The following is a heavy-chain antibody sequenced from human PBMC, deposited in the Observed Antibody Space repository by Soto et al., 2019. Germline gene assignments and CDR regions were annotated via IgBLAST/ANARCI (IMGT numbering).Heavy chain of an antibody. CDR1: GFTFTTYA. V-gene: IGHV3-23*01. CDR2: ISGSGGRT. D-gene: IGHD2-15*01. Sequence: PGGSLRLSCAASGFTFTTYAMAWVRQAPGKGLEWVSYISGSGGRTNYADSVKGRFTISRDNSKNTLYLQMSSLRPADTAVYYCTKDLKSGSAATLFDPWGQGTLVTVSS. J-gene: IGHJ5*02. CDR3: TKDLKSGSAATLFDP.